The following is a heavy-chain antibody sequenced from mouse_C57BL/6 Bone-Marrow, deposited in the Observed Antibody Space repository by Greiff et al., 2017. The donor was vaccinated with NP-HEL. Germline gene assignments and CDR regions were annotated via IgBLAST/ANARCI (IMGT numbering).Heavy chain of an antibody. Sequence: EVQLQQSGPELVKPGASVKISCKASGYTFTDYYMNWVKQSHGKSLEWIGDINPNNGGTSYNQKVKGKATLTVDKSSSTAYMELRSLTSEDSAVYYCARSADYGSSWGDYWGQGTTLTVSS. CDR2: INPNNGGT. CDR1: GYTFTDYY. V-gene: IGHV1-26*01. CDR3: ARSADYGSSWGDY. J-gene: IGHJ2*01. D-gene: IGHD1-1*01.